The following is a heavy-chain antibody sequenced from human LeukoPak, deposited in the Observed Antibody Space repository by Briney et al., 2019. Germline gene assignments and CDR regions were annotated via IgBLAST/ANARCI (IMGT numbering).Heavy chain of an antibody. CDR3: AREPYINDYGDYYFDY. CDR1: GFSFNTFG. J-gene: IGHJ4*02. D-gene: IGHD4-17*01. Sequence: GGSLRLSCTASGFSFNTFGMYWVRQAPGKGLEWVSYISSSGSTIYYADSMKGRFTISRDNAKNSLYLQMNSLRAEDTAVYYCAREPYINDYGDYYFDYWGQGTLVTVSS. V-gene: IGHV3-48*04. CDR2: ISSSGSTI.